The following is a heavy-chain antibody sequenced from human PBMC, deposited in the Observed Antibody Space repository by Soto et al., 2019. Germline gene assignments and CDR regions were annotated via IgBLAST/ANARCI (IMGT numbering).Heavy chain of an antibody. CDR1: GYTFTSYG. D-gene: IGHD3-16*02. J-gene: IGHJ6*02. CDR3: ARSVIPNIYHYYYGMDV. Sequence: GASVKVSCKAPGYTFTSYGISWVRQAPGQGLEWMGWISAYNGNTNYAQKLQGRVTMTTDTSTSTAYMELRSLRSDDTAVYYCARSVIPNIYHYYYGMDVWGQGTTVTVSS. CDR2: ISAYNGNT. V-gene: IGHV1-18*04.